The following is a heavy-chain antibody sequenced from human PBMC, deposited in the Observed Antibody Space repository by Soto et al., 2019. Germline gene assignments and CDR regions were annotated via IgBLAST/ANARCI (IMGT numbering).Heavy chain of an antibody. Sequence: QVQLVESGGGVVQPGRSLRLSCAASGFTFSSYAMLWVRQAPGTGLEWVAVISYDGSNKYYADSVKGRFTISRDNSKNTLYLQMNSLRAEDTAVYYCARDRFGRWLGWFGDLAGIFDYWGQGTVVTVSS. CDR1: GFTFSSYA. V-gene: IGHV3-30-3*01. CDR2: ISYDGSNK. J-gene: IGHJ4*02. CDR3: ARDRFGRWLGWFGDLAGIFDY. D-gene: IGHD3-10*01.